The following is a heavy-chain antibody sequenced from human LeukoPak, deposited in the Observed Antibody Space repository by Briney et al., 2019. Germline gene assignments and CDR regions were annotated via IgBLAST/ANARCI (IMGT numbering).Heavy chain of an antibody. D-gene: IGHD2-2*01. CDR1: GFTFSSYG. CDR3: AKDRDIVVVPAAIRQGLDY. V-gene: IGHV3-30*18. CDR2: ISSDGSNK. J-gene: IGHJ4*02. Sequence: GRSLRLSCAAPGFTFSSYGMHWVRQGPGEGVEWVAVISSDGSNKYYAVSVKGRFTIFRDNSKNTLYLQMNSLRAEDTAVYYCAKDRDIVVVPAAIRQGLDYWGQGTLVTVSS.